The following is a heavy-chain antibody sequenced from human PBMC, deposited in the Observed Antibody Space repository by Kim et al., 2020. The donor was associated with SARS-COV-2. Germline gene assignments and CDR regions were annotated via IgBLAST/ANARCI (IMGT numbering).Heavy chain of an antibody. D-gene: IGHD3-10*01. J-gene: IGHJ4*02. V-gene: IGHV3-33*01. CDR1: GFTFSSYG. CDR2: IWYDGSNK. CDR3: ARSGLLWFGELLSRYFFDY. Sequence: GGSLRLSCAASGFTFSSYGMHWVRQAPGKGLEWVAVIWYDGSNKYYADSVKGRFTISRDNSKNTLYLQMNSLRAEDTAVYYCARSGLLWFGELLSRYFFDYWGQGTLVTVSS.